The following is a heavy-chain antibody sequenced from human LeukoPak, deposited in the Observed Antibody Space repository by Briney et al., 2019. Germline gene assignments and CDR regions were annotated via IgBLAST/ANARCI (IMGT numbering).Heavy chain of an antibody. D-gene: IGHD5-24*01. CDR1: GYSISSGYY. Sequence: SETLSLTCAVSGYSISSGYYWGWIRQPPGKGLEWIGSIYHSGSTYYNPSLKSRVTISVDTSKNQFSLKLSSVTAADTAVYYCARAYSAGDDGYSPYYYYYYYYMDVWGKGTTVTVSS. CDR3: ARAYSAGDDGYSPYYYYYYYYMDV. J-gene: IGHJ6*03. V-gene: IGHV4-38-2*01. CDR2: IYHSGST.